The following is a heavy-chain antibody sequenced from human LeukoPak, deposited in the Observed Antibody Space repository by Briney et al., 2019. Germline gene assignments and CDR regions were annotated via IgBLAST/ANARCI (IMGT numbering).Heavy chain of an antibody. D-gene: IGHD4-17*01. CDR3: ARGPQPYDDSGSRAFDI. CDR2: ISSNDDIT. J-gene: IGHJ3*02. Sequence: GSLGLSFAASGFTFSDYAMHWVRQAPGKKLDYVSTISSNDDITYYATSVKGRFTISRDNSKNTLFLQLGSLRAEDMAVYYCARGPQPYDDSGSRAFDIWGQGAMVTVSS. V-gene: IGHV3-64*01. CDR1: GFTFSDYA.